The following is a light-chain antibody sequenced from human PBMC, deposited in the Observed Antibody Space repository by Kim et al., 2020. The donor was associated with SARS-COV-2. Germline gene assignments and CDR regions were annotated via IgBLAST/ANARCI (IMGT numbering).Light chain of an antibody. Sequence: TTISCKSSQSLISTSNNETYVAWYQQKPGQSPKLLIYWASIRDSGVPDRFIGGGSGADFTLTISSLQAEDVAVYYCQQFYDTPLTFGGGTKVDIK. V-gene: IGKV4-1*01. CDR3: QQFYDTPLT. CDR1: QSLISTSNNETY. CDR2: WAS. J-gene: IGKJ4*01.